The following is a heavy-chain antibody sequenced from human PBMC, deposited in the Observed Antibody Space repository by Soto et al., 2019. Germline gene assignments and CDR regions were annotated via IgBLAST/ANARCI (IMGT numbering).Heavy chain of an antibody. D-gene: IGHD3-22*01. CDR2: ISYDGSNK. Sequence: QVQLVESGGGVVQPGRSLRLSCAASGFTFSSFGMHWVRQAPGKGLEWVAGISYDGSNKYYADSVKSRFTISRDNSKNTLYLKTNSMRDEDTAVYYCAKDGRRYYDSSGYYLIWGPFDIWGQGTMVTVSS. J-gene: IGHJ3*02. CDR1: GFTFSSFG. V-gene: IGHV3-30*18. CDR3: AKDGRRYYDSSGYYLIWGPFDI.